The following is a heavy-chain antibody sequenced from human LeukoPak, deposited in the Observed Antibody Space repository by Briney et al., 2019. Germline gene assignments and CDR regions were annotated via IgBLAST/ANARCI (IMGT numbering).Heavy chain of an antibody. D-gene: IGHD5-12*01. Sequence: ASVKVSCKASGYTFTGYYMLWVRQAPGQGLEWMGWINPNSGGTNYAQKFQGTVTMTRDTSISTAYMELSRLRSDDTAVYYCARALVATIFYWGQGTLVTVSS. CDR3: ARALVATIFY. J-gene: IGHJ4*02. V-gene: IGHV1-2*02. CDR1: GYTFTGYY. CDR2: INPNSGGT.